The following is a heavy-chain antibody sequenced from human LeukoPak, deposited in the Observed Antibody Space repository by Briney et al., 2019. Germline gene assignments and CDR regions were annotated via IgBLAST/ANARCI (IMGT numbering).Heavy chain of an antibody. J-gene: IGHJ4*02. CDR1: GFTFSSYA. Sequence: GGSLRLSCAASGFTFSSYAMHWVRQAPGKGLEWVAVISYDGSNKYYADSVKGRFTISRDNFKNTLYLQMNSLRAEDTAVYYCASISGSPGYWGQGTLVTVSS. V-gene: IGHV3-30-3*01. D-gene: IGHD1-26*01. CDR3: ASISGSPGY. CDR2: ISYDGSNK.